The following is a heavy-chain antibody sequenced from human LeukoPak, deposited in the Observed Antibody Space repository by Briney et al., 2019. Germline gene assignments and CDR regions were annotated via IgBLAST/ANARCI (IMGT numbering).Heavy chain of an antibody. D-gene: IGHD3-3*01. J-gene: IGHJ6*03. CDR3: ARGSGDDFRSGYSPPMDV. CDR1: GFTFSSYA. CDR2: ISGSGGST. V-gene: IGHV3-23*01. Sequence: GRSLRLSCAASGFTFSSYAMSWVRQAPGKGLEWVSAISGSGGSTYYADSVKGRFTISRDNSKNTLYLQMNSLRAEDTAVYYCARGSGDDFRSGYSPPMDVWGKGTTVTVSS.